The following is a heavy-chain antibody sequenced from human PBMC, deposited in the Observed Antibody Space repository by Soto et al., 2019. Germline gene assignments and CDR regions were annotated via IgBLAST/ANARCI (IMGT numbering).Heavy chain of an antibody. J-gene: IGHJ5*02. CDR3: ARDYDILTGSAPALPFDP. Sequence: KPSETLSLTCTVSGGSISSYYWSWIRQPAGKGLEWIGRIYTSGSTNYNPSLKSRVTMSVDTSKNQFSLKLSSVTAADTAVYYCARDYDILTGSAPALPFDPWGQGTLVTVSS. V-gene: IGHV4-4*07. D-gene: IGHD3-9*01. CDR2: IYTSGST. CDR1: GGSISSYY.